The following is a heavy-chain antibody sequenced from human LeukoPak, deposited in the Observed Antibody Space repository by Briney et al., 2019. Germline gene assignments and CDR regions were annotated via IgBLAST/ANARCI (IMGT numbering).Heavy chain of an antibody. CDR3: ARDPYGSGSTSFDI. V-gene: IGHV3-33*01. CDR1: GFTSRSYG. J-gene: IGHJ3*02. Sequence: GGSLRLSCAASGFTSRSYGMHWVRQAPGKGLEWVAVIWYDGSNKYYADSVRGRFIISRDNSKNTLYLQVNSLRAEDTAVYYCARDPYGSGSTSFDIWGQGTMVTVSS. D-gene: IGHD3-10*01. CDR2: IWYDGSNK.